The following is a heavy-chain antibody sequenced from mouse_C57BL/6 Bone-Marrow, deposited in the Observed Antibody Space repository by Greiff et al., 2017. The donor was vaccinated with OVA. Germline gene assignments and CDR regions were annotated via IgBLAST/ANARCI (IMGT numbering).Heavy chain of an antibody. Sequence: QVQLQQPGAELVKPGASVKLSCKASGYTFTSYWMHWVKQRPGQGLEWIGMIHPNSGSTNYNEKFKSKATMTVDTSSSTAYMQLSSLTSEDSAVDYCARGYYGSSYPEVDVWGTGATVTVAS. CDR2: IHPNSGST. D-gene: IGHD1-1*01. CDR3: ARGYYGSSYPEVDV. V-gene: IGHV1-64*01. J-gene: IGHJ1*03. CDR1: GYTFTSYW.